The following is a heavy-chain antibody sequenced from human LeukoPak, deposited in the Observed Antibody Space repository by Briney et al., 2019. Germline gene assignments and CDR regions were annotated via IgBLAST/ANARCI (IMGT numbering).Heavy chain of an antibody. V-gene: IGHV4-59*01. CDR3: ARDLGIVARSDAFDI. J-gene: IGHJ3*02. Sequence: SETLSLTCTVSGGSLSSYYWSWIRQPPGKGLEWIGYIYYSGSTNYNPSLKSRVTISVDTSKNQFSLKLSSVTAADTAVYYCARDLGIVARSDAFDIWGQGTMVTVPS. CDR1: GGSLSSYY. CDR2: IYYSGST. D-gene: IGHD2/OR15-2a*01.